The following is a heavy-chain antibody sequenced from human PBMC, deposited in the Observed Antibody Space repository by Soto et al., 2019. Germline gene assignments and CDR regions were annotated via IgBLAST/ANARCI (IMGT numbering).Heavy chain of an antibody. J-gene: IGHJ6*02. Sequence: SETLSLTCAVYRGSLSDHRYFWGCIRHPPGKPLESMGEIDDSGSTDYNPSLKSRVTISIDRSKNQFSLKVNVVTAADTAVYYCARWKLEVATMRDYYFGMDVWGQGTTVTVSS. CDR1: RGSLSDHRYF. V-gene: IGHV4-34*01. D-gene: IGHD5-12*01. CDR3: ARWKLEVATMRDYYFGMDV. CDR2: IDDSGST.